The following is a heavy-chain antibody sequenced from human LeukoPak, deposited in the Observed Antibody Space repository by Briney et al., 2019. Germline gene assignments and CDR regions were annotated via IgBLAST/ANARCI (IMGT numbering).Heavy chain of an antibody. Sequence: GGSLRLSCAASGFTFSSYGMHWVRQAPGKGLEWVAVIRYDGSNKYYADSVKGRFTISRDNSKNTLYLQMNSLRAEDTAVYYCAKDRYNSGWYPDAFDTWGQGTMVTVSS. D-gene: IGHD6-19*01. CDR1: GFTFSSYG. CDR3: AKDRYNSGWYPDAFDT. CDR2: IRYDGSNK. J-gene: IGHJ3*02. V-gene: IGHV3-30*02.